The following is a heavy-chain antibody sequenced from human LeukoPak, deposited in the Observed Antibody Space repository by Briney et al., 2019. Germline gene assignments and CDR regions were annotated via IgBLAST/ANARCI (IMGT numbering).Heavy chain of an antibody. CDR1: GYTFTGYY. J-gene: IGHJ5*02. V-gene: IGHV1-2*02. CDR3: AKGSSSWTRPGGEWFDP. Sequence: GASVKVSCKASGYTFTGYYMHWVRQAPGQGLEWMGWINPNSGGTNYAQKFQGRVTMTTDTSTSTAYMELRSLRSDDTAVYYCAKGSSSWTRPGGEWFDPWGRGTLVTVSS. CDR2: INPNSGGT. D-gene: IGHD6-13*01.